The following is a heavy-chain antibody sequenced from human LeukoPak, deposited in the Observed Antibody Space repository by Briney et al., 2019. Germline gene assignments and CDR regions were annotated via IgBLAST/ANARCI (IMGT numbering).Heavy chain of an antibody. CDR1: GFTVSSNY. CDR3: ARALGHDILTGYYRTDYYYGMDV. V-gene: IGHV3-53*01. Sequence: PGGSLRLSCAASGFTVSSNYMSWVRQAPGKGLEWVSVIYSGGSTYYADSVKGRFTISRDNSKNTLYLQMDSLRAEDTAVYYCARALGHDILTGYYRTDYYYGMDVWGQGTTVTVSS. CDR2: IYSGGST. J-gene: IGHJ6*02. D-gene: IGHD3-9*01.